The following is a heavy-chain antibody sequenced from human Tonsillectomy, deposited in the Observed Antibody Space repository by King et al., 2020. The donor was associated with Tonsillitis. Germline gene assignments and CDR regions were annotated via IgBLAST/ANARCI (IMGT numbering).Heavy chain of an antibody. CDR3: ARWHGDYEYYFDY. CDR1: GFTFSNYG. J-gene: IGHJ4*02. Sequence: VQLVQSGGGVVQPGRSLRLSCTASGFTFSNYGMHWVRQAPGKGLEWVAVISLDGSNKYYADSVKGRFTISRDNSKNTLYLQMSSLRADDTAVYYCARWHGDYEYYFDYWGQGTLVTVSS. D-gene: IGHD4-17*01. CDR2: ISLDGSNK. V-gene: IGHV3-33*05.